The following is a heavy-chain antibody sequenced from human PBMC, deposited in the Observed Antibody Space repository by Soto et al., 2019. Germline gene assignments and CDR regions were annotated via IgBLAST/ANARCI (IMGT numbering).Heavy chain of an antibody. CDR3: ASGPYCDCIACYYWLEP. J-gene: IGHJ5*02. CDR1: GFTFSSYA. CDR2: ISGSGGST. Sequence: GGSLRLSCAASGFTFSSYAMGWVRQAPGKGLEWVSAISGSGGSTYYADSVKGRFTISRDNSKNTLYLQMNSLRAEDTAVYYCASGPYCDCIACYYWLEPWGQGTLVTVSS. D-gene: IGHD3-16*01. V-gene: IGHV3-23*01.